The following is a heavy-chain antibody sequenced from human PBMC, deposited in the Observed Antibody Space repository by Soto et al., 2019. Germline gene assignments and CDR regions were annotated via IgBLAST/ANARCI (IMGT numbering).Heavy chain of an antibody. J-gene: IGHJ6*03. CDR3: AKCAGRDYYYYYYMDV. CDR2: ISGSGGST. CDR1: GFTFSSYA. Sequence: GGSLRLSCAASGFTFSSYAMSWVRQAPGKGLEWVSAISGSGGSTYYADSVKGRFTISRDNSKNTLYLQMNSLRAEDTAVYYCAKCAGRDYYYYYYMDVWGKGTTVTVSS. D-gene: IGHD6-13*01. V-gene: IGHV3-23*01.